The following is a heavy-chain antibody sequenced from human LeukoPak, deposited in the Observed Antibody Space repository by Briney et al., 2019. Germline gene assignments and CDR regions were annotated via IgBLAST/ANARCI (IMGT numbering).Heavy chain of an antibody. CDR2: IAGSDTTT. Sequence: PGGSLRLSCLASGFAFSAYEMIWVRQAPGKGLEWVSYIAGSDTTTYYADSVKGRFTISRDNAKNSLYLQMNSLRAEDTALYYCTTLGYHLDSWGQGTLVTVSS. CDR1: GFAFSAYE. J-gene: IGHJ4*02. CDR3: TTLGYHLDS. D-gene: IGHD3-22*01. V-gene: IGHV3-48*03.